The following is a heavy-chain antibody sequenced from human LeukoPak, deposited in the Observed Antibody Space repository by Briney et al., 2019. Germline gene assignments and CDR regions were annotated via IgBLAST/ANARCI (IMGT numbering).Heavy chain of an antibody. J-gene: IGHJ4*02. CDR1: GFTFSSYS. V-gene: IGHV3-21*01. CDR3: ARNYYDSSGSFY. D-gene: IGHD3-22*01. CDR2: ISSSSSYI. Sequence: GGSPRLSCAASGFTFSSYSMNWVRQAPGKGLEWVSTISSSSSYIYYADSVKGRFTISRDDAKNSLYLQMNSLRAEDTAVYYCARNYYDSSGSFYWGQGTLVTVSS.